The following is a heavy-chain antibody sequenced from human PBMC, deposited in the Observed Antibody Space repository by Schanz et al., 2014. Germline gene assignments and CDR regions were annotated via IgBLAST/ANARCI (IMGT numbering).Heavy chain of an antibody. Sequence: AQLLESGGGLVQPGGSLRLSCAASGFTFSSYAMSWVRQAPGKGLEWVSALSGSGDSTYYADSVKGRFTISRDNSKNTLYLQMISLRSVDAAVYYCSGRATCRRIGCAVDSWGQGTLVTVSS. CDR1: GFTFSSYA. CDR2: LSGSGDST. D-gene: IGHD1-1*01. CDR3: SGRATCRRIGCAVDS. V-gene: IGHV3-23*01. J-gene: IGHJ4*02.